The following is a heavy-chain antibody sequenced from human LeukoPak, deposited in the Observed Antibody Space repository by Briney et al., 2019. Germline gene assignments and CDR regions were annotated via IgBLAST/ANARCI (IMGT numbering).Heavy chain of an antibody. CDR1: GFTFSDYW. J-gene: IGHJ4*02. D-gene: IGHD6-13*01. CDR2: IRQDGGEK. V-gene: IGHV3-7*01. Sequence: GGSLRLSCAVSGFTFSDYWMNWVRQAPGKGLEGVASIRQDGGEKSYVDSVKGRLTISRDNTKHSLYLQMSSLRAEDTGVYYCARDGTAAGLYFDLWGQGTLVTVSS. CDR3: ARDGTAAGLYFDL.